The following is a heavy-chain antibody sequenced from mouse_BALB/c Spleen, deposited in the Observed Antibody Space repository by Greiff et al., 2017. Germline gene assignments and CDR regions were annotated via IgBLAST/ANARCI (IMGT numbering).Heavy chain of an antibody. CDR3: TRSGDT. D-gene: IGHD3-2*02. J-gene: IGHJ3*01. CDR1: GYTFTSYW. Sequence: LQQPGSELVRPGASVKLSCKASGYTFTSYWMHWVKQRHGQGLEWIGTIYPGSGSTNYDEKFKSKGTLTVDTSSSTAYMHLSSLTSEDSAVYYCTRSGDTWGQGTLVTVSA. V-gene: IGHV1S22*01. CDR2: IYPGSGST.